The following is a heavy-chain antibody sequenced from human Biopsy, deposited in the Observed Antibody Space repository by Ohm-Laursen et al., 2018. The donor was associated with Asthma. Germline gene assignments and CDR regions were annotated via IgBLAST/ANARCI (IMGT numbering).Heavy chain of an antibody. CDR2: ISFDGSNK. D-gene: IGHD1-26*01. V-gene: IGHV3-30*18. CDR3: AKDVFPGWELRRGPDY. CDR1: GFTFSNYG. Sequence: PLRLSCSASGFTFSNYGMHWVRQAPGKGLDWVAVISFDGSNKNYTDSVKGRFTIYRDNSRNTLHLQMNSLRAEDTAVYYCAKDVFPGWELRRGPDYWGQGTLVTVSS. J-gene: IGHJ4*02.